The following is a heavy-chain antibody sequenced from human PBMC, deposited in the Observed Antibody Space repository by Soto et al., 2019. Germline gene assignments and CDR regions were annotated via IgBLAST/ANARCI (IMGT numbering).Heavy chain of an antibody. CDR2: LSGDSDRT. CDR3: AKDLRKGGVGLLTD. V-gene: IGHV3-23*01. Sequence: GGSLRLSCAGSGFTFATYTLTWVRQTPGKGLEWLSPLSGDSDRTYYADSVKGRFTISRDNSKNTLYLQMNSLRAEDTAVYYCAKDLRKGGVGLLTDWGQGTLVTVSS. CDR1: GFTFATYT. D-gene: IGHD1-26*01. J-gene: IGHJ4*02.